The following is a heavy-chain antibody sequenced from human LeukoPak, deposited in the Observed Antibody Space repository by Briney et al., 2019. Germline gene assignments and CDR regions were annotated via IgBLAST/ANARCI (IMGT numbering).Heavy chain of an antibody. CDR3: AHRPPNWNQDRLGPMDV. D-gene: IGHD1-1*01. V-gene: IGHV2-5*01. CDR2: IYWNDDK. J-gene: IGHJ6*04. CDR1: GFSLSTSGVG. Sequence: SGPTLVNPTQTLTLTCTFSGFSLSTSGVGVGWIRQPPGKALEWLALIYWNDDKRHSPSLKSRLTITKDTSKNQVVLTMTNMDPVDTATYYCAHRPPNWNQDRLGPMDVWGKGTTVTVSS.